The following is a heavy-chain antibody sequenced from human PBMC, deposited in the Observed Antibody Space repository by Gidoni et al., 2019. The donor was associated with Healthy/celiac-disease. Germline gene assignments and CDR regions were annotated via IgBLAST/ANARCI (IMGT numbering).Heavy chain of an antibody. CDR2: MNPNSGNT. CDR3: ARERHAAPYYYGMDV. D-gene: IGHD2-2*01. CDR1: GYTFTSYD. J-gene: IGHJ6*02. V-gene: IGHV1-8*01. Sequence: QVQLVQSGAEVKTPGASVKVSCKASGYTFTSYDINWVRQATGQGLEWMGWMNPNSGNTGYAQKFQGRVTMTRNTSISTAYMELSSLRSEDTAVYYCARERHAAPYYYGMDVWGQGTTVTVSS.